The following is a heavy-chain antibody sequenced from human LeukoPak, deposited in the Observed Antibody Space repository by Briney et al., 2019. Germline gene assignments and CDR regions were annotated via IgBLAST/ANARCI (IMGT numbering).Heavy chain of an antibody. Sequence: PGGSLRLSCAAPGFTFDDYAMHSVRQAPGKGLEWVSGISWNSGSIDYADSMKGRFTISSDNAKNSLYLQMNSLRAEDMALYYCAKDEFVASDFTGAFDIWGQGTMVTVSS. CDR2: ISWNSGSI. J-gene: IGHJ3*02. CDR3: AKDEFVASDFTGAFDI. V-gene: IGHV3-9*03. D-gene: IGHD2-8*02. CDR1: GFTFDDYA.